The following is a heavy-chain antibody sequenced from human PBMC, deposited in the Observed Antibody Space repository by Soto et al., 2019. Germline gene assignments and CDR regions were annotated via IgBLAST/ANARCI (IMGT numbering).Heavy chain of an antibody. Sequence: QVQLEQSGAEVKKPGSSVKVSCKASGGTFSSYTISWVRQAPGQGLEWMGRIIPILGIANYAQKFQGRVTITADKSTSTAYMELSSLRSEDTAVYYCARRPRDSNYYMDDWGKGTTVTVSS. J-gene: IGHJ6*03. V-gene: IGHV1-69*02. CDR2: IIPILGIA. CDR3: ARRPRDSNYYMDD. D-gene: IGHD4-4*01. CDR1: GGTFSSYT.